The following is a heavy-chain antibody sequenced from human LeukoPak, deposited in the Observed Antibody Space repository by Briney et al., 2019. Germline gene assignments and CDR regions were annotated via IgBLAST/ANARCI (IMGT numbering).Heavy chain of an antibody. J-gene: IGHJ5*02. D-gene: IGHD6-13*01. Sequence: PGGSLILSCAASGFTFSSYAMSWVRQAPGKGLEWVSAISGSGGSTYYADSVKGRFTISRDNSKNTLYLQMNSLRAEDTAVYYCAKVRHLMVAAAGTNWFDPWGQGTLVTVSS. V-gene: IGHV3-23*01. CDR3: AKVRHLMVAAAGTNWFDP. CDR2: ISGSGGST. CDR1: GFTFSSYA.